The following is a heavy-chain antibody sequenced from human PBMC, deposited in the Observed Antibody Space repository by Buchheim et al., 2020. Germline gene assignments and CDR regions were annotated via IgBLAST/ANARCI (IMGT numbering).Heavy chain of an antibody. Sequence: QVQLVESGGGVVQPGRSLRLSCAASGFTFSDYGMHWVRQAPGKGLEWVAVIWSDGSNQYYADSVKGRFTISRDNSKKTLNLQMNSLRAEDTAVYYCARGYCSGGYCRGPLYGMDVWGQGTT. CDR2: IWSDGSNQ. CDR1: GFTFSDYG. V-gene: IGHV3-33*01. J-gene: IGHJ6*02. D-gene: IGHD2-15*01. CDR3: ARGYCSGGYCRGPLYGMDV.